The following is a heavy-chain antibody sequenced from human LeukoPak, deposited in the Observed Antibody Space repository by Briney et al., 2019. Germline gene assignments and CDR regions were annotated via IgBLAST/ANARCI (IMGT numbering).Heavy chain of an antibody. CDR3: AREMGIAAAGTAEDY. J-gene: IGHJ4*02. CDR2: ISYDGSNK. V-gene: IGHV3-30*03. Sequence: GGSLRLSCAASGFTFSSYGMHWVRQAPGKGLEWVAVISYDGSNKYYADSVKGRFTISRDNSKNTLYLQMNSLRGEDTAVYYCAREMGIAAAGTAEDYWGQGTLVTVSS. D-gene: IGHD6-13*01. CDR1: GFTFSSYG.